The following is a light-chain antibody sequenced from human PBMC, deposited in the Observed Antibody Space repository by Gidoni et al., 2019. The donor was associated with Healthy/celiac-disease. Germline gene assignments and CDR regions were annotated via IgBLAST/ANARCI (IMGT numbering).Light chain of an antibody. CDR2: GAS. Sequence: IHITHSPSSLSASVGDRVTITCRASQSISSYLIWYQQKPGKAPKLLIYGASSMQSGVPSRFSGSGSGTDFTLTISSLQPEDFATYYCQQSNSTPRTFGPGTKVEIK. V-gene: IGKV1-39*01. CDR3: QQSNSTPRT. CDR1: QSISSY. J-gene: IGKJ2*01.